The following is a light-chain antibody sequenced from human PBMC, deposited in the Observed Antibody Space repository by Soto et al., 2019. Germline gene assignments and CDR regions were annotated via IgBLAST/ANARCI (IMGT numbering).Light chain of an antibody. J-gene: IGLJ1*01. CDR2: DVS. Sequence: QSALTQPASVSGSPGQSITISCTGTSGDVGGYNYVSWYQQYPGKAPKLMIYDVSNRPSGVSNRFSGSKSGNTASLTISGLQAEDEDDYYCSSYTISKTLVFGSGTKLTVL. V-gene: IGLV2-14*01. CDR1: SGDVGGYNY. CDR3: SSYTISKTLV.